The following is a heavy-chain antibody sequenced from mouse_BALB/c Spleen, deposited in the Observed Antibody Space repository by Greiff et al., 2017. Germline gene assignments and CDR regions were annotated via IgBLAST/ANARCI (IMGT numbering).Heavy chain of an antibody. D-gene: IGHD3-3*01. CDR1: GFTFSSYA. V-gene: IGHV5-9-3*01. Sequence: EVMLVESGGGLVKPGGSLKLSCAASGFTFSSYAMSWVRQTPEKRLEWVATISSGGSYTYYPDSVKGRFTISRDNAKNTLYLQMSSLRSEDTAMYYCARHRGEPPAAMDYWGQGTSVTVSS. J-gene: IGHJ4*01. CDR3: ARHRGEPPAAMDY. CDR2: ISSGGSYT.